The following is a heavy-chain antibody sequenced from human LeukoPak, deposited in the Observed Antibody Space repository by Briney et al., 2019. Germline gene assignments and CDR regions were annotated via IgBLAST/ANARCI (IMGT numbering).Heavy chain of an antibody. CDR3: ATGYSSGWYYYYMDV. Sequence: SETLSLTCTVSGGSISSSSYYWGWIRQPPGKGLEWIGSIYCSGSTYYNPSLKSRVTISVDTSKNQFSLKLSSVTAADKAVYYCATGYSSGWYYYYMDVGGKGTTVTVSS. CDR2: IYCSGST. CDR1: GGSISSSSYY. V-gene: IGHV4-39*01. D-gene: IGHD6-19*01. J-gene: IGHJ6*03.